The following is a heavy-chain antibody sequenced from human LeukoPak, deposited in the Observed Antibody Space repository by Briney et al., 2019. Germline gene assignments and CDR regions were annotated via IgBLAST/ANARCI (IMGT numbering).Heavy chain of an antibody. D-gene: IGHD3-3*01. Sequence: SETLSLTCTVSGGSISSSSYYWGWIRQPPGTGLEWIGSIYYSGSTYYNPSLKSRVTISVDTSKNQFSLKLSSVTAADTAVYYCARLGGTIFGFDPWGQGTLVTVSS. CDR1: GGSISSSSYY. V-gene: IGHV4-39*07. CDR3: ARLGGTIFGFDP. CDR2: IYYSGST. J-gene: IGHJ5*02.